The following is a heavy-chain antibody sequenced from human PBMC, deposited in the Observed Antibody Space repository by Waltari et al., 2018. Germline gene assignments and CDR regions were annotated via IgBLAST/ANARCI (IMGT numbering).Heavy chain of an antibody. CDR3: TTYYYGPSYYFDY. Sequence: EVQLVESGGGLVQPGRSLRLSCTASGFTFGDYAMSWFRQAPGKGLEGVGVIRSKAYGGTTEYAASVKGRFTISRDDSKSIAYLQMNSLKTEDTAVYYFTTYYYGPSYYFDYWGQGTLVTVSS. V-gene: IGHV3-49*03. CDR1: GFTFGDYA. CDR2: IRSKAYGGTT. D-gene: IGHD3-10*01. J-gene: IGHJ4*02.